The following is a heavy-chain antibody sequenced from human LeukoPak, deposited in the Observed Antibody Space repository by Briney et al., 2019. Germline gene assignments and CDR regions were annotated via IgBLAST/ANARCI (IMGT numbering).Heavy chain of an antibody. Sequence: ASVKVSCKASGYTFSDYLIHWVRQAPGQGLEWMGWSTPNSGANYPQNFQGRVTMTRDTSISTASMELTRLRSDDTAMYYCARIPYYYDNSGRGYFDYWGQGTLVTVSS. CDR3: ARIPYYYDNSGRGYFDY. J-gene: IGHJ4*02. D-gene: IGHD3-22*01. V-gene: IGHV1-2*02. CDR1: GYTFSDYL. CDR2: STPNSGA.